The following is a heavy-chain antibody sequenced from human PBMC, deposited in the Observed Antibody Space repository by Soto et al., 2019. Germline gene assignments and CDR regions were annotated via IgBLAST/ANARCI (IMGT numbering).Heavy chain of an antibody. CDR3: AKDRTYDSSGYYAS. D-gene: IGHD3-22*01. Sequence: QPGGSLRLSCAASGFTFSSYAMSWVRQAPGKGLEWVSGISGSGGRTKYADSVKGRFTISRDNSKNTLYLQMNSLRAEDTAVYYCAKDRTYDSSGYYASWGQGTLVTVSS. CDR2: ISGSGGRT. J-gene: IGHJ5*02. CDR1: GFTFSSYA. V-gene: IGHV3-23*01.